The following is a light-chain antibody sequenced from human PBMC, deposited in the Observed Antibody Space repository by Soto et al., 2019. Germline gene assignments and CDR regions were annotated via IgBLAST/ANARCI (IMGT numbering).Light chain of an antibody. V-gene: IGKV3-15*01. Sequence: IEMTHSPATLSLAPVERVTLSCRASESVSTNLAWYQQKAGQAPRLLIYGASTRATVPQARFSGSGSGTEFTLTISRLKSEDFEVYYRQQYSISRTCGKGTQGDIK. CDR1: ESVSTN. CDR3: QQYSISRT. J-gene: IGKJ1*01. CDR2: GAS.